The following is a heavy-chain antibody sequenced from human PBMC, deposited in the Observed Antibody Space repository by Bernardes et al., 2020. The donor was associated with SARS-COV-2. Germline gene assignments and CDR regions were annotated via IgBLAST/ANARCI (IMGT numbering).Heavy chain of an antibody. V-gene: IGHV4-4*07. Sequence: SETLSLTCTVSGGSISSYYWSWIRQPAGKGLEWIGRIYTSGRTHYNPSLKSRVTMSVDTSKNQFSLKLSSVTAADTAVYYCARDLVDTAMGYYFDYWGQGTLVTVSS. CDR3: ARDLVDTAMGYYFDY. CDR2: IYTSGRT. J-gene: IGHJ4*02. CDR1: GGSISSYY. D-gene: IGHD5-18*01.